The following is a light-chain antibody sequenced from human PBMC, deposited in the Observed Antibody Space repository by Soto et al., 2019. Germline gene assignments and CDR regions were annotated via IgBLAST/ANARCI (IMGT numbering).Light chain of an antibody. V-gene: IGLV2-23*02. CDR2: EVS. CDR1: SSDVGSYNL. CDR3: CSYAGSSYV. J-gene: IGLJ1*01. Sequence: QSALTQPASVSGSPGQSIAISCTGTSSDVGSYNLVSWYQQHPGKAPKLMIYEVSKRPSGVSNRFSGSKSGNTASLTISGLQVEDEADYYCCSYAGSSYVFGTGTKSPS.